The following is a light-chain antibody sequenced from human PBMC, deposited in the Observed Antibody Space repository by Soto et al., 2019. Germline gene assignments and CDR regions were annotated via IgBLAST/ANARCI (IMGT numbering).Light chain of an antibody. J-gene: IGLJ3*02. Sequence: SVLTQPPSLSGTPGQRVTISCSGSNSNIGRYSVNWYQHFPGTAPKILIYSDDERPSGVPDRFSASKSGTSASLAITGLHSEDEAEYYCAAWDDNLNGPLFGGGTKLTVL. V-gene: IGLV1-44*01. CDR3: AAWDDNLNGPL. CDR1: NSNIGRYS. CDR2: SDD.